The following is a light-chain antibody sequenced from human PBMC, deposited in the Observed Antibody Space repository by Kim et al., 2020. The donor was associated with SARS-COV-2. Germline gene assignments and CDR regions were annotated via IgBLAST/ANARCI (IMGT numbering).Light chain of an antibody. Sequence: GQKVTISCSGSNSNIGKNFVSWYQQLPGTAPKLLIYDNSERPSGIPDRFSGSKSDTSATLAITGLQTGDEADYYCGTWDSSLSAGVFGAGTKVTVL. CDR2: DNS. J-gene: IGLJ1*01. CDR3: GTWDSSLSAGV. V-gene: IGLV1-51*01. CDR1: NSNIGKNF.